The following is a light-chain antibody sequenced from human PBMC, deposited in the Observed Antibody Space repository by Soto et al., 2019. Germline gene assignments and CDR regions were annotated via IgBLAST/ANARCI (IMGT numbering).Light chain of an antibody. V-gene: IGLV2-8*01. CDR3: SSYAGSNNFV. CDR2: EVN. Sequence: QSALTQPPSASGSPGQSVTISCTGTSSDVGGSNYVSWYQQHPGKAPKFMIYEVNKRPSGVPDRFSGSKSGNTASLTVSGLQAEDEADYYCSSYAGSNNFVFGTGTSSPS. CDR1: SSDVGGSNY. J-gene: IGLJ1*01.